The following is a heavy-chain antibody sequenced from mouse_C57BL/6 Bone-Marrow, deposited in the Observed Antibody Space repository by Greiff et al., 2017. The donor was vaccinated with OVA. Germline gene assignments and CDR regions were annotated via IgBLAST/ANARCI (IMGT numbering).Heavy chain of an antibody. CDR2: IYPGSGST. CDR1: GYTFTSYW. D-gene: IGHD1-1*01. CDR3: ARYYHGSSYDWYFDV. J-gene: IGHJ1*03. V-gene: IGHV1-55*01. Sequence: QVQLQQSGAELVKPGASVKMSCKASGYTFTSYWITWVKQRPGQGLEWIGDIYPGSGSTNYNEKFKSKATLTVDTSSSTAYMQLSSLTSEDSAVYYCARYYHGSSYDWYFDVWGTGTTVTVSS.